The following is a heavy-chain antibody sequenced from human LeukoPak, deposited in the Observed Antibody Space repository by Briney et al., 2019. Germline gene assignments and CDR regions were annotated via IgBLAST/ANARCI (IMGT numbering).Heavy chain of an antibody. CDR2: ISSSSSIT. J-gene: IGHJ4*02. Sequence: PGGSLRLSCAVSGFTFSTYRMNWVRQAPGMGLEWVSYISSSSSITYYADSVKGRFTISRDNAKNSLLLQMDSLRDEDTAVYYCARSGYSGYEFDHWGQGTRVTVSS. V-gene: IGHV3-48*02. CDR1: GFTFSTYR. D-gene: IGHD5-12*01. CDR3: ARSGYSGYEFDH.